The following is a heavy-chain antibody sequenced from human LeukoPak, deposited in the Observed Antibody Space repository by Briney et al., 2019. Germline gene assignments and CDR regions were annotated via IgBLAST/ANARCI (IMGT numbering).Heavy chain of an antibody. J-gene: IGHJ4*02. Sequence: ASVKVSCKASEYTFTAYYLHWVRQAPGQGLEWMGWIHPNTGGTTYAQKFQGRVTMTRDTSISTAYMELSRLTSDDTAVYYCAREDCWGQGTLVTVSS. CDR2: IHPNTGGT. CDR3: AREDC. CDR1: EYTFTAYY. V-gene: IGHV1-2*02.